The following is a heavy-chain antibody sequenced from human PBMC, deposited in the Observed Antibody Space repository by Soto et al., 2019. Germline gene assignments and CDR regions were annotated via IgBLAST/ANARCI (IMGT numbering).Heavy chain of an antibody. D-gene: IGHD6-13*01. J-gene: IGHJ4*02. CDR3: ARLSSSWYLGTDC. V-gene: IGHV1-8*01. CDR1: GYTFTNYD. Sequence: QVQLVQSGAEVKKPGASVKVSCKASGYTFTNYDINWVRQASGQGLEWMGWMTPNSGNTGYAQKFQGRVTMTRNTSINTAYMELSSLRSEDTAMYFCARLSSSWYLGTDCWGQGTLVTVSS. CDR2: MTPNSGNT.